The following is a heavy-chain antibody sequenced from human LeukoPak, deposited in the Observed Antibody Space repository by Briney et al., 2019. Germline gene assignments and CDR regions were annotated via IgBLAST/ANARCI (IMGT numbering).Heavy chain of an antibody. CDR1: GITFNTYW. CDR2: INQDGGGK. Sequence: GGSLRLSCAASGITFNTYWISWVRQAPGKGLEWLATINQDGGGKYYVDSVKGRFTISRDNAKNSLSLQMNSLRAEDTAVYYCTTFYTRLTDYWGQGTLVTVSS. J-gene: IGHJ4*02. D-gene: IGHD2/OR15-2a*01. CDR3: TTFYTRLTDY. V-gene: IGHV3-7*05.